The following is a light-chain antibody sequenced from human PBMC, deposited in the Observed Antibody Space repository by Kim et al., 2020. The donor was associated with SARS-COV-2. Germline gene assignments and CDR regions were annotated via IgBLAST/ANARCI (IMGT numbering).Light chain of an antibody. V-gene: IGKV3-15*01. Sequence: SGDLAWYQHKPGQAPRLLIYAASTRATGVPGTFSGRGFGTEFTLTISSLQSEDFATYYCQQYNSWPLYTFGQGTKVDIK. CDR2: AAS. J-gene: IGKJ2*01. CDR3: QQYNSWPLYT. CDR1: SGD.